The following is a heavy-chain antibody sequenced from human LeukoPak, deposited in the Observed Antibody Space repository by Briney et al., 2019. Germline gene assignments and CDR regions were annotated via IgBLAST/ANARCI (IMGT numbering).Heavy chain of an antibody. CDR3: ARLDYCSSTSCYAKNDY. Sequence: SETLSLTCSVSDYSISSGYYWGWIRQPPGKGLEWIGSIYHSGSTYYNPSLKSRVTISVDTSKNHFSLKLTSVTAADTAVYYCARLDYCSSTSCYAKNDYWGQGTLVTVSS. CDR1: DYSISSGYY. V-gene: IGHV4-38-2*02. D-gene: IGHD2-2*01. J-gene: IGHJ4*02. CDR2: IYHSGST.